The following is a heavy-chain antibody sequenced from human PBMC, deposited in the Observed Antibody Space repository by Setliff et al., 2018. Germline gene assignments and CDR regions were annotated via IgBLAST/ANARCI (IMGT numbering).Heavy chain of an antibody. Sequence: PSETLSLTCTVSGGPTIGYYWTWIRQAPGKGLEWIGYIHPWGGSSESTNYSPSLKSRITISLDKSKSLFSLKLTSVTVADTAVYYCARGLHSGTYWGTRPLGLDYWGQGSLVTVSS. CDR3: ARGLHSGTYWGTRPLGLDY. J-gene: IGHJ4*02. D-gene: IGHD1-26*01. V-gene: IGHV4-59*08. CDR1: GGPTIGYY. CDR2: IHPWGGSSEST.